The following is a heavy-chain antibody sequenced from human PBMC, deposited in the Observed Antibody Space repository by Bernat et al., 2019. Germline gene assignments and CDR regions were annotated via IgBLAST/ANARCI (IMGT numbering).Heavy chain of an antibody. V-gene: IGHV4-39*01. J-gene: IGHJ1*01. CDR3: ARHRAVDGTEYFQH. CDR1: GGSISSSSYY. Sequence: QLQLQESGPGLVKPSETLSLTCTVSGGSISSSSYYWGWIRQPPGKGLEWIGSIYYSGSTYYNPSLKSRVTIPVDTSKNQFSLKLSSVTAADAAVYYCARHRAVDGTEYFQHWGQGTLVTVSS. D-gene: IGHD6-19*01. CDR2: IYYSGST.